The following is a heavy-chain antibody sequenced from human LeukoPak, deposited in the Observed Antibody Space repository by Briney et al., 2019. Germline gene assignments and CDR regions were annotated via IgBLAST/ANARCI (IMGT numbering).Heavy chain of an antibody. CDR2: ISAYNGNT. D-gene: IGHD4-17*01. J-gene: IGHJ4*02. V-gene: IGHV1-18*01. Sequence: GASVKVSCKASGYTFTSYGISWVRQAPGQGLEWMGWISAYNGNTNYAQKLQGRVTMTTDTSTSTAYMELRSLRSDDTAVYYCARERTTVTMPNLRPQYYFDYWGQGTLVTVSS. CDR3: ARERTTVTMPNLRPQYYFDY. CDR1: GYTFTSYG.